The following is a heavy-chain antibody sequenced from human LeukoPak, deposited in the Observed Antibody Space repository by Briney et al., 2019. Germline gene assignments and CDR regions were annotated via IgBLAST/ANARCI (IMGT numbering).Heavy chain of an antibody. CDR3: AVEMATIGIDY. V-gene: IGHV4-59*01. J-gene: IGHJ4*02. Sequence: SSETLSLTCTVSGGSISSYYWSWIRQPPGKGLEWIGYIYYSGSTNYNPSLKGRVTISVDTSKNQFSLKLSSVTAADTAVYYCAVEMATIGIDYWGQGTLVTVSS. D-gene: IGHD5-24*01. CDR2: IYYSGST. CDR1: GGSISSYY.